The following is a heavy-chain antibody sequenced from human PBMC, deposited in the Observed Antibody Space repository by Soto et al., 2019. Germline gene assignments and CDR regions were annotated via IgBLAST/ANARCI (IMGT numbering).Heavy chain of an antibody. CDR3: ARPRLGGYLFDS. CDR1: GFNFNTYD. D-gene: IGHD3-10*01. V-gene: IGHV3-13*01. CDR2: IGSAGDT. Sequence: PAGSLRLSCAASGFNFNTYDMHWVRQATGKGLEWVSGIGSAGDTYYTDSVKGRFTISRENAKNSLYLQMNSLTAGDSAVYYCARPRLGGYLFDSWGQGSLVTVSS. J-gene: IGHJ4*02.